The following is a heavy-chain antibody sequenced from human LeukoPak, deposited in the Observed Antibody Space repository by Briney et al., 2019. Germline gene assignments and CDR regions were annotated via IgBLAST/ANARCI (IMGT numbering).Heavy chain of an antibody. CDR2: IYTSGST. CDR1: GGSISSYY. Sequence: PSETLSLTCTVSGGSISSYYWSWIRQPAGKGLEWIGRIYTSGSTNYNPSHKSRVTMSVDTSKNQFSLKLSSVTAADTAVYYCARDASIAARREYYFDYWGQGTLVTVSS. V-gene: IGHV4-4*07. CDR3: ARDASIAARREYYFDY. J-gene: IGHJ4*02. D-gene: IGHD6-6*01.